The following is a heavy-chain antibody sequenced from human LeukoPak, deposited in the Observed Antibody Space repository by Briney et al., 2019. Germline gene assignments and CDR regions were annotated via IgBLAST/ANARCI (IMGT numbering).Heavy chain of an antibody. J-gene: IGHJ6*03. CDR1: GFTFSSYW. Sequence: GGSLRLSCAASGFTFSSYWMSWVRQAPGKGLEWVANIKQDGSEKYYVDSVMGRFTISRDTSKNTLYLQMNSLRAEDTAVYYCARDGTRYYYYYMDVWGKGTTVTVSS. CDR2: IKQDGSEK. CDR3: ARDGTRYYYYYMDV. V-gene: IGHV3-7*01. D-gene: IGHD1-26*01.